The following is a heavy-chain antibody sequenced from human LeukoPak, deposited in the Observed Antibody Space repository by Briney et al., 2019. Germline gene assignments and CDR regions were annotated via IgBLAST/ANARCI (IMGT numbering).Heavy chain of an antibody. J-gene: IGHJ4*02. V-gene: IGHV3-74*01. Sequence: GGSLRLSCVASGFTLGNYRMHWVRQAPGKGLVWVSHINTDGSSANYADSVKGRFTISRDNARNTLFLQMNSVRVEDTGIYYCARDLTHCSGGRCHTSPNDCWGQGTQVTVSS. D-gene: IGHD2-15*01. CDR1: GFTLGNYR. CDR3: ARDLTHCSGGRCHTSPNDC. CDR2: INTDGSSA.